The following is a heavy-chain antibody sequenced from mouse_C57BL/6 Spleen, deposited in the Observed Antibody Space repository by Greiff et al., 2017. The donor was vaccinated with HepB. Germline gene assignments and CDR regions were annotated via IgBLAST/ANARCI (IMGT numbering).Heavy chain of an antibody. Sequence: EVQLQQSGPVLVKPGASVKMSCKASGYTFTDYYMNWVKQSHGKSLEWIGVINPYNGGTSYNQKFKGKATLTVDKSSSTAYMELKSLTSGDSAVYYCERRNRDGGYAMDYWGQGTSVTVSS. D-gene: IGHD4-1*01. V-gene: IGHV1-19*01. CDR1: GYTFTDYY. J-gene: IGHJ4*01. CDR2: INPYNGGT. CDR3: ERRNRDGGYAMDY.